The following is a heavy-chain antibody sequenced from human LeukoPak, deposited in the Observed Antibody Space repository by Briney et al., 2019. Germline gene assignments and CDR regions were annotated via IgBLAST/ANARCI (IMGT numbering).Heavy chain of an antibody. CDR3: ARGHSNTWYPSGLHFDS. J-gene: IGHJ4*02. Sequence: PSETLALTCTVSGGSISGTSYYWGWIRQPPGRGLEWIGSIYYSGNTYQNPSLESRVTMSLDSSKNQFSLSLTSLTAADTAIYYCARGHSNTWYPSGLHFDSWGQGALVSVSS. CDR2: IYYSGNT. D-gene: IGHD6-13*01. CDR1: GGSISGTSYY. V-gene: IGHV4-39*07.